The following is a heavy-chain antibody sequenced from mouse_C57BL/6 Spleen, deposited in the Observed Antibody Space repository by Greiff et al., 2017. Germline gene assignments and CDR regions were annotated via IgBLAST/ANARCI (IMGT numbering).Heavy chain of an antibody. D-gene: IGHD1-1*01. CDR3: ARRVFITTVVNWYFDV. CDR2: INPNNGGT. V-gene: IGHV1-22*01. CDR1: GYTFTDYN. J-gene: IGHJ1*03. Sequence: VQLQQSGPELVKPGASVKMSCKASGYTFTDYNMHWVKQSHGKSLEWIGYINPNNGGTSYNQKFKGKATLTVNKSSSTAYMELRSLTSADSAVYYCARRVFITTVVNWYFDVWGTGATVTVSS.